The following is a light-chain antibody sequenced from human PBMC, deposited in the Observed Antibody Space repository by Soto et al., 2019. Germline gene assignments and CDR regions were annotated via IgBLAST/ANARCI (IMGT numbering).Light chain of an antibody. CDR1: QTISSW. CDR3: QHYNSYSEA. J-gene: IGKJ1*01. V-gene: IGKV1-5*03. CDR2: KAS. Sequence: DIQITQSPSTLSGSVGARVTITCRASQTISSWLAWYQQKPGKAPKLLIYKASTLKSGVPSRFSGIGSGTEGTINISSLQPDDCATYEGQHYNSYSEAFGQGTKVDIK.